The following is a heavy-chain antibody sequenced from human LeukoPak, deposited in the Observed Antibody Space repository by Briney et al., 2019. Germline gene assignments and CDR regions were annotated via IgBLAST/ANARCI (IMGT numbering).Heavy chain of an antibody. Sequence: GSLRLFCATSGFQVSRPAMSWVRQAPSQGPGWGSTFCRSGPDTYYADSVKGRFTIFRDNSKNTLYLQMNSLRAEDTAVYYCTTSRDIVVVPAVRLRDYWGQGTLVTVSS. V-gene: IGHV3-23*01. D-gene: IGHD2-2*01. CDR2: FCRSGPDT. CDR3: TTSRDIVVVPAVRLRDY. CDR1: GFQVSRPA. J-gene: IGHJ4*02.